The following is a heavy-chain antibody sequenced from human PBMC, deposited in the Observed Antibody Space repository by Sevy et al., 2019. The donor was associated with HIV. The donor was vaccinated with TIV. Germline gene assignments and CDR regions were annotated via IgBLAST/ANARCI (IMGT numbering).Heavy chain of an antibody. J-gene: IGHJ6*02. CDR3: AKDRIAVAGHYYYYYGMDV. D-gene: IGHD6-19*01. V-gene: IGHV3-30*02. Sequence: GGSLRLSCAASGFTFSSYGMHWVRQAPGKGLEWVAFIRYDGSNKYYADSVKDRFTISRDNSKNTLYLQMNSLRAEVTAVYYCAKDRIAVAGHYYYYYGMDVWGQGTTVTVSS. CDR1: GFTFSSYG. CDR2: IRYDGSNK.